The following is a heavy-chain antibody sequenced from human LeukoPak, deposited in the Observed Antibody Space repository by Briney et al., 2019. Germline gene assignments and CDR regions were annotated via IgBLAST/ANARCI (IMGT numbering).Heavy chain of an antibody. V-gene: IGHV1-18*01. CDR3: ARDPGLLWFGELFDY. D-gene: IGHD3-10*01. J-gene: IGHJ4*02. Sequence: GASVKVSCKASGYTFTSYGISWVRQAPGQGLEWMGWISAYNGNTNYAQKLQGRVTMTTDTSTSTAYMELRSLRSDDTAVYYCARDPGLLWFGELFDYWGQGTLVTVSS. CDR1: GYTFTSYG. CDR2: ISAYNGNT.